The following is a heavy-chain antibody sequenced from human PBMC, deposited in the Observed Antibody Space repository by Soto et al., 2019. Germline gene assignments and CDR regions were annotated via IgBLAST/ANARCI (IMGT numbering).Heavy chain of an antibody. V-gene: IGHV1-18*04. Sequence: ASVKVSCKASGYTFTSYGISWVRQAPGQGLEWMGWISAYNGNTNYAQKLQGRVTMTTDTTTSTAYMEMRRLRSDDTAVYYCARDRRSYYDFWSCPIYGMDVWGQGTTVTVSS. CDR2: ISAYNGNT. CDR3: ARDRRSYYDFWSCPIYGMDV. CDR1: GYTFTSYG. D-gene: IGHD3-3*01. J-gene: IGHJ6*02.